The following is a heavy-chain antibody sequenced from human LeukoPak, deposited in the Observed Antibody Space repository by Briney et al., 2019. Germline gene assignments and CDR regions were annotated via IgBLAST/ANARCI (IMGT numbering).Heavy chain of an antibody. CDR3: ARHGCSSISCYSYYYMDV. CDR1: GYSFTSYW. D-gene: IGHD2-2*02. Sequence: GESLKISCKGSGYSFTSYWIGWVRQMPGKGLEWMGIIYPGDSDTRYSPSFQGQVTISADKSISTAYLQWSSLKASDTAMYYCARHGCSSISCYSYYYMDVWGKGTTVTVSS. CDR2: IYPGDSDT. J-gene: IGHJ6*03. V-gene: IGHV5-51*01.